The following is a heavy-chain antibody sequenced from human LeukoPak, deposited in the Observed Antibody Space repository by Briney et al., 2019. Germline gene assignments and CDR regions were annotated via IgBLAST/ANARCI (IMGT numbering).Heavy chain of an antibody. CDR1: GFTFSSYA. CDR3: AKVPLVGDITRYYFDY. D-gene: IGHD1-26*01. J-gene: IGHJ4*02. CDR2: ISGSGGST. Sequence: GGSLRLSCAASGFTFSSYAMSWVRQAPGKGLEWVSAISGSGGSTYYADSVKGRFTISRDNSKNTLYLQMNSLRAEDTAVYYCAKVPLVGDITRYYFDYWGQGTLVTVSS. V-gene: IGHV3-23*01.